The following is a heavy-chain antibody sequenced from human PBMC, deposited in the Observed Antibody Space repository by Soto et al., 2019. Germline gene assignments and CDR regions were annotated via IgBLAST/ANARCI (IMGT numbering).Heavy chain of an antibody. J-gene: IGHJ4*02. D-gene: IGHD3-22*01. V-gene: IGHV1-69*06. CDR1: GGTFSSYA. CDR3: ARDSWLHNYYDSSGYYRVYDY. CDR2: IIPIFGTA. Sequence: GASVKVSCKASGGTFSSYAISWVRQAPGQGLEWMGGIIPIFGTANYAQKFQGRVTITADKSTSTAYMELSSLRSEDTAVYYCARDSWLHNYYDSSGYYRVYDYWGQGTLVTVSS.